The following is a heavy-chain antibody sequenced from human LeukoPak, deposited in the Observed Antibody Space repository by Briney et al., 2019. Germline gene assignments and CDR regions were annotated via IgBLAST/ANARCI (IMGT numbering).Heavy chain of an antibody. Sequence: SVKLSCKASGGTFSSYAISWVRQAPGQGLEWMGGIIPIFGTANYAQKFQGRVTITADKSTSTAYMELSSLRSEDTAVYYCARAFGWLLQDYYYYGMDVWGKGTTVTVSS. J-gene: IGHJ6*04. CDR3: ARAFGWLLQDYYYYGMDV. D-gene: IGHD3-22*01. V-gene: IGHV1-69*06. CDR2: IIPIFGTA. CDR1: GGTFSSYA.